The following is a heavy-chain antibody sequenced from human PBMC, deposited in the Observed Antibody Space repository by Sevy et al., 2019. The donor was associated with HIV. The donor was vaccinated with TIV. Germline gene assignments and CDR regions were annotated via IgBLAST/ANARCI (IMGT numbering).Heavy chain of an antibody. CDR3: ARGIFWDYYDYMDV. D-gene: IGHD3-9*01. CDR2: INPNSGGT. CDR1: GYTFTGYY. J-gene: IGHJ6*03. Sequence: ASVKVSCKASGYTFTGYYMHWVRQAPGQGLEWMGWINPNSGGTNYAQKFQGRVTMTRDTSISTAYMELSRLRSDDTAVYYCARGIFWDYYDYMDVWGKGTTVTVSS. V-gene: IGHV1-2*02.